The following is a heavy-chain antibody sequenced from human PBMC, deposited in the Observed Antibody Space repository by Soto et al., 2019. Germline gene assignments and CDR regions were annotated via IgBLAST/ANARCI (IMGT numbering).Heavy chain of an antibody. CDR3: ASLPGPGSSGYG. D-gene: IGHD6-19*01. J-gene: IGHJ4*02. CDR2: IYYSGST. Sequence: SETLSLTCTVSGGSISSYYWGWIRQPPGKGLEWIGSIYYSGSTYYNPSLKSRVTISVDTSKNQFSLKLSSVTAADTAVYYCASLPGPGSSGYGWGQGTLVTVSS. V-gene: IGHV4-39*01. CDR1: GGSISSYY.